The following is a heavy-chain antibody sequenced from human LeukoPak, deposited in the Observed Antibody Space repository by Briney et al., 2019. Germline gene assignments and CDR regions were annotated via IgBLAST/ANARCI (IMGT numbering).Heavy chain of an antibody. CDR1: GFTFSSYA. CDR3: ARDDIDY. Sequence: GGSLRLPCAASGFTFSSYAMSWVRQAPGKGLEWVSAISGSGGSTSYADSVKGRFTTSRDNAKNTLYLQMNSLRAEDTAVYYCARDDIDYWGQGTLVTVSS. CDR2: ISGSGGST. J-gene: IGHJ4*02. V-gene: IGHV3-23*01. D-gene: IGHD3-9*01.